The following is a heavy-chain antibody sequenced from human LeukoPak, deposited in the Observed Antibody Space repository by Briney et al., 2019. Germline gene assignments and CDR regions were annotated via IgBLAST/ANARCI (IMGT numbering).Heavy chain of an antibody. V-gene: IGHV3-21*01. Sequence: PGGSLRLSCAASGFTFSSYSMNWVRQAPGKGLEWVSSISSSSSYIYYADSVKGRFTISRDNAKNSLYLQMNSLRAEDTAVYYCARDRKRGSGSYLIPLYYGMDVWGQGTTVTVSS. CDR2: ISSSSSYI. D-gene: IGHD1-26*01. CDR1: GFTFSSYS. J-gene: IGHJ6*02. CDR3: ARDRKRGSGSYLIPLYYGMDV.